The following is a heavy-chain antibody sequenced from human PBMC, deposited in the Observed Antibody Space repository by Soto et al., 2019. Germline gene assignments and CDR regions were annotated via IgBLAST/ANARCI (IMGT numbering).Heavy chain of an antibody. J-gene: IGHJ4*02. D-gene: IGHD2-15*01. Sequence: EVQLLESGGGLVQPGGSLRLSCAASGFTFSSYAISWVRQAPGKGLEWVSAISGSGGSTYYADSVKGRFTISRDNSKNTLYLQMNSLRVEDTAVYYCAPQKGWFQSFDYWGQGTLVTVSS. CDR2: ISGSGGST. V-gene: IGHV3-23*01. CDR3: APQKGWFQSFDY. CDR1: GFTFSSYA.